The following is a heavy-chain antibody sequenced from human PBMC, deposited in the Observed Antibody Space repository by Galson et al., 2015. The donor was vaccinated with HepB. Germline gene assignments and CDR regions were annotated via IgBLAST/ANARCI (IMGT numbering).Heavy chain of an antibody. CDR3: AKIITFMTDYYDSSGYYSH. CDR2: ISWNSGSI. J-gene: IGHJ4*02. CDR1: GFIFDHYA. Sequence: SLRLSCAASGFIFDHYAMHWVRQGPGKGLEWVSGISWNSGSIGYADSAKGRFTISRDNAKNSLDLQMNSLGAEDTALYFCAKIITFMTDYYDSSGYYSHWGQGTLVTVSP. D-gene: IGHD3-22*01. V-gene: IGHV3-9*01.